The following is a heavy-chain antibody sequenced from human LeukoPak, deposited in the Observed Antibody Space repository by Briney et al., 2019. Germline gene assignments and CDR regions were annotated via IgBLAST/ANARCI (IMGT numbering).Heavy chain of an antibody. CDR2: ISTSGTQ. CDR3: ARRNTIFRGYFYMDV. D-gene: IGHD3-3*01. V-gene: IGHV3-48*01. J-gene: IGHJ6*03. Sequence: GGSLRLSCAASGFSFSSFGMIWVRQAPGKGLEWLSYISTSGTQSYADSMKGRITVSRDNVKKSVSLQMNSLRVGDTAVYYCARRNTIFRGYFYMDVWGKGTTVTVAS. CDR1: GFSFSSFG.